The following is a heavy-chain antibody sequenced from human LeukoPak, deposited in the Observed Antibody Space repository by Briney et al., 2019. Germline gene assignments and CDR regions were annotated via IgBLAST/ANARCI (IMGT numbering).Heavy chain of an antibody. CDR2: IYYSGST. V-gene: IGHV4-39*01. J-gene: IGHJ4*02. Sequence: PSETLSLTCTVSGGSISSSSYYWGWIRQPPGKGLEWIGSIYYSGSTYYNPSLKSRVTISVDTSKNQFSLKLSSVTAADTAVYYCARNLLEWLSIDYWGQGTRVTVSS. CDR3: ARNLLEWLSIDY. D-gene: IGHD3-3*01. CDR1: GGSISSSSYY.